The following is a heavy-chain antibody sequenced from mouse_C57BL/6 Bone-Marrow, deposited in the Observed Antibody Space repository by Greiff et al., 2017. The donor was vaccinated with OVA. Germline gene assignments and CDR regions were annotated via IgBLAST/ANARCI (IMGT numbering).Heavy chain of an antibody. D-gene: IGHD1-1*01. V-gene: IGHV1-59*01. J-gene: IGHJ2*02. Sequence: QVQLQQPGAELVRPGPSVKLSCKASGYTFTNYWMHWVKQRPGQGLEWIGVIAPSDSYNNYNQKFKGRATLTVDSSSSTAYMHRSILTSEDSAVYYCAHYGSRLYLHYWGQGTSLSVSS. CDR3: AHYGSRLYLHY. CDR1: GYTFTNYW. CDR2: IAPSDSYN.